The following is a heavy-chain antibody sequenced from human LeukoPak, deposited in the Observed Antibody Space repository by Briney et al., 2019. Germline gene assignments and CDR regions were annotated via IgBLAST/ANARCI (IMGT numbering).Heavy chain of an antibody. CDR1: GYSISSGYY. V-gene: IGHV4-38-2*01. CDR2: IYHSGST. D-gene: IGHD6-13*01. J-gene: IGHJ4*02. CDR3: ARNLDQCSSLDNYYFDY. Sequence: SETLSLTCAVSGYSISSGYYWGWIRQPPGKGLEWIGSIYHSGSTYYNPSLKSRVTISVDTSKNQFSLKLSSVTAADTAVYYCARNLDQCSSLDNYYFDYWGQGTLVTVSS.